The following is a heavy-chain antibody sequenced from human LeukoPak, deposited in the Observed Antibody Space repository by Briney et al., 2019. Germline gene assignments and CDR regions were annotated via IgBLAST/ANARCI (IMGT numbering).Heavy chain of an antibody. V-gene: IGHV4-59*01. Sequence: SETLSLTCTVSGGSMNNDYWSWVRQPPGKGLEWIGYLSYSGTTKYNPSFKSRVTISVDTSKNLFSLKLTSVTAADTAVYYCARDPFDRGQGTLVIVSS. CDR3: ARDPFD. J-gene: IGHJ4*02. CDR2: LSYSGTT. CDR1: GGSMNNDY. D-gene: IGHD3-9*01.